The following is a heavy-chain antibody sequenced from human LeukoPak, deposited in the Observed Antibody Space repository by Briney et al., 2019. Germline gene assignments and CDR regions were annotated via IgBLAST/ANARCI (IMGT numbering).Heavy chain of an antibody. Sequence: PGRSLRLSCAASGFTFDDYAMHWVRQAPGKGLEWVSGISWNSGSIGYADSVKGRFTISRDNAKNSLYLQMNSLRAEDTALYYCAKDIRRGYYYGSGSPDYWGQGTLVTVSS. J-gene: IGHJ4*02. D-gene: IGHD3-10*01. CDR2: ISWNSGSI. CDR1: GFTFDDYA. CDR3: AKDIRRGYYYGSGSPDY. V-gene: IGHV3-9*01.